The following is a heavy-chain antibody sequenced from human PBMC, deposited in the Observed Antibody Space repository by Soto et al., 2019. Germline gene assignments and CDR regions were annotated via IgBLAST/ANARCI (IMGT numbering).Heavy chain of an antibody. CDR1: GDSVSSNSAA. CDR3: ARGRLYYDILTGYYVDYYYGMDV. D-gene: IGHD3-9*01. CDR2: TYYRSKWYN. Sequence: SQTLSLTCAISGDSVSSNSAAWNWIRQSPSRGLEWLGRTYYRSKWYNDYAVSVKSRITINPDTSKNQFSLQLNSVTPEDTAVYYCARGRLYYDILTGYYVDYYYGMDVWGQGTTVTVSS. J-gene: IGHJ6*02. V-gene: IGHV6-1*01.